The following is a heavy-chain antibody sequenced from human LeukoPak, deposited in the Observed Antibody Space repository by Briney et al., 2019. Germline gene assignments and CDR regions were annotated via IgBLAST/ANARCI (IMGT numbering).Heavy chain of an antibody. V-gene: IGHV3-66*01. CDR1: EFSVGSNY. D-gene: IGHD4-11*01. Sequence: GGSLRLSCAASEFSVGSNYMTWVRQAPGKGLEWVSLIYSGGSTYYADSVKGRFTISRDNSKNTLYLQMNSLRAEDTAVYYCARGYSNYGYTFDMWGQGTMVTVSS. CDR3: ARGYSNYGYTFDM. J-gene: IGHJ3*02. CDR2: IYSGGST.